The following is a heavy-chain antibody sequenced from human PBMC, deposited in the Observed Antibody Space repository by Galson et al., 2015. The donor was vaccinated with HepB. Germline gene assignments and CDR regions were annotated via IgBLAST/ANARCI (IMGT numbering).Heavy chain of an antibody. CDR2: IIPILGIA. CDR3: ASSYSWPYSPDD. CDR1: GGTFSSYA. D-gene: IGHD1-20*01. V-gene: IGHV1-69*04. Sequence: SVKVSCKASGGTFSSYAISWVRQAPGQGLEWMGRIIPILGIANYAQEFQGRVTITADKSTSTAYMELSSLRSEDTAVYYCASSYSWPYSPDDWGQGTLVTVSS. J-gene: IGHJ4*02.